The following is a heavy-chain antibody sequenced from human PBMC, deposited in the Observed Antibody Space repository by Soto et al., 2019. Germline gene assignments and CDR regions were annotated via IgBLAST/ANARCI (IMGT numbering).Heavy chain of an antibody. D-gene: IGHD6-13*01. CDR2: IYPDDSDT. J-gene: IGHJ3*02. Sequence: GESLKISCKGSGYTFAYYWIAWVRQMPGKGLEWMGIIYPDDSDTRYGPSFQGQVTMSADKSITTAYLQWNSLKASDTAMFYCARLSSSSWRDPFDTWGQGTMVTVSS. CDR3: ARLSSSSWRDPFDT. V-gene: IGHV5-51*01. CDR1: GYTFAYYW.